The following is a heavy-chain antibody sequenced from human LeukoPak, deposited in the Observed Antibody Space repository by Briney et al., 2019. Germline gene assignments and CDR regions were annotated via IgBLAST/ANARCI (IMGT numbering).Heavy chain of an antibody. J-gene: IGHJ6*03. Sequence: GGSLRLSCAASGFTFDDYAMHWVRQTPGRGLEWVSGISWNSGAIGYADSVKGRFTISRDNAKNTLYLQMNSLRAEDTAVYYCARTGADTAIGLYYYYYMDVWGKGTTVTISS. D-gene: IGHD5-18*01. CDR3: ARTGADTAIGLYYYYYMDV. CDR1: GFTFDDYA. CDR2: ISWNSGAI. V-gene: IGHV3-9*01.